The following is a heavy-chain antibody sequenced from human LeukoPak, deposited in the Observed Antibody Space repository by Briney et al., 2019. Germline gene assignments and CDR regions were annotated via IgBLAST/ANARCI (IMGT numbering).Heavy chain of an antibody. CDR1: GGSISSYY. D-gene: IGHD3-22*01. CDR2: IYYSGST. Sequence: SETLSLTCTVSGGSISSYYWSWLRQPPGKGLEWIGYIYYSGSTNYNPSLKSRVTISVDTSKNQFSLKQSSVTAADTAVYHCASSYDSSAPSGYWGQGTLVTVSS. CDR3: ASSYDSSAPSGY. J-gene: IGHJ4*02. V-gene: IGHV4-59*01.